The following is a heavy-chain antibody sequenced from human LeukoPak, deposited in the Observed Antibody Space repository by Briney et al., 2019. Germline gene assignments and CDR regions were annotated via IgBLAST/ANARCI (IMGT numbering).Heavy chain of an antibody. CDR3: AKTGMLRRVGYLDV. V-gene: IGHV3-30*18. CDR2: IAYDGNNT. J-gene: IGHJ6*04. D-gene: IGHD1-1*01. Sequence: GGSLRLSCVASGFIFSDYGIQWVRQAPGKGLEWVAVIAYDGNNTYYGDSVRGRFTISRDNSKKMVYLEMNCLRVEDTAVYYCAKTGMLRRVGYLDVWGKGTAVIVSS. CDR1: GFIFSDYG.